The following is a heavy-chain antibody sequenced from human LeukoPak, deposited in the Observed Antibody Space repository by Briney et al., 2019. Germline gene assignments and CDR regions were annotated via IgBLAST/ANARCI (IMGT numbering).Heavy chain of an antibody. Sequence: GGSLRLSCAASGFTFSSYSMNWVRQAPGKGLEWVSSISSSSYIYYADSVKGRFTISRDNAKNSLYLQMNSLRAEDTAVYYCARVWDIVVVPAAQGYYYGMDVWGQGTTVTVSS. CDR3: ARVWDIVVVPAAQGYYYGMDV. CDR2: ISSSSYI. D-gene: IGHD2-2*01. CDR1: GFTFSSYS. J-gene: IGHJ6*02. V-gene: IGHV3-21*01.